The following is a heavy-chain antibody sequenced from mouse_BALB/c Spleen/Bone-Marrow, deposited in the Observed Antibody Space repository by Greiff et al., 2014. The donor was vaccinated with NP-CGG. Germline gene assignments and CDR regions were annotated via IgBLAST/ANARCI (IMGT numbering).Heavy chain of an antibody. J-gene: IGHJ3*01. CDR1: GYTFTSYW. CDR2: IYPGDGDT. D-gene: IGHD2-4*01. CDR3: ARGDYDYDDWFAY. V-gene: IGHV1-87*01. Sequence: QVQLKQSGAELARPGASVKLSCKASGYTFTSYWMQWVKQRPGQGLEWIGAIYPGDGDTRYTQKFKGKATLTADESSSTAYMQLSGLASEDSAVYYCARGDYDYDDWFAYWGQGTLVTVSA.